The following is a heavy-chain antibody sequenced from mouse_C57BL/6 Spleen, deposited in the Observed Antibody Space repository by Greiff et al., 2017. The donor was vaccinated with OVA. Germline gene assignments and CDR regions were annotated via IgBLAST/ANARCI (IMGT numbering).Heavy chain of an antibody. D-gene: IGHD4-1*02. CDR1: GFTFSSYA. CDR2: ISSGGDYI. V-gene: IGHV5-9-1*02. J-gene: IGHJ2*01. Sequence: EVMLVESGAGLVKPGGSLKLSCAASGFTFSSYAMSWVRQTPEKRLEWVAYISSGGDYIYYADTVKGRFTISRDNARNTLYLQMSSLKSEDTAMYYCTRATNWDGYYFDYWGQGTTLTVSS. CDR3: TRATNWDGYYFDY.